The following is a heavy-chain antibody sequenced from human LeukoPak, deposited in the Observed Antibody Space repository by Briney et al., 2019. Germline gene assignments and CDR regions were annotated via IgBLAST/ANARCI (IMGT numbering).Heavy chain of an antibody. J-gene: IGHJ4*02. CDR3: AKGPIIFPYYFDY. V-gene: IGHV3-23*01. Sequence: GGSLRLSCAASGFTFSSYAMSWVRQAPGKGPEWVSAISGSGGSTYYADSVKGRFTISRDNSKNTLYLQMNSLRAEDTAVYYCAKGPIIFPYYFDYWGQGTLVTVSS. CDR1: GFTFSSYA. D-gene: IGHD3-10*01. CDR2: ISGSGGST.